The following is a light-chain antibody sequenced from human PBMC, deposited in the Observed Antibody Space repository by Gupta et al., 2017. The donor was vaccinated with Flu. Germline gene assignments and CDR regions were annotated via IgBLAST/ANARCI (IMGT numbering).Light chain of an antibody. CDR3: QQSSSAPKT. CDR1: QGISMY. CDR2: GAS. Sequence: DIQMTQSPSSLSASVGDRVTITCRASQGISMYLNWYQHKPGKAPKLLIYGASSLQSGVSSRFSGSGSGRDFTLTISSLQPEDVATYYCQQSSSAPKTFGQGTKVEMK. J-gene: IGKJ1*01. V-gene: IGKV1-39*01.